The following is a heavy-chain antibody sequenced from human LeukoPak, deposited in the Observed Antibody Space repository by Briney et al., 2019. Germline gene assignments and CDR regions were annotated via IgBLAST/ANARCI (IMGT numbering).Heavy chain of an antibody. CDR3: ARGHSAGSGSYYNGIDY. V-gene: IGHV3-48*04. Sequence: VRPGGSLRLSCVASGFTFSGYSMNWVRQAPGKGLEWVSYITSDSRTLDYADSVKGRFTVSRDNAKNSLYLQMNSLRAEDTAMYFCARGHSAGSGSYYNGIDYLGQGTLVTVSS. CDR2: ITSDSRTL. J-gene: IGHJ4*02. D-gene: IGHD3-10*01. CDR1: GFTFSGYS.